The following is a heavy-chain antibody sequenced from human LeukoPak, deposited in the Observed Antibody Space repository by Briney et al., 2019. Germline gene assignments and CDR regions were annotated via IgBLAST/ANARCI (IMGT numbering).Heavy chain of an antibody. D-gene: IGHD6-19*01. V-gene: IGHV3-30*02. CDR1: GFTFSTYG. J-gene: IGHJ4*02. CDR2: IQYDGDEK. CDR3: AKDVVGQQWPESY. Sequence: GGSLRLSCAASGFTFSTYGMHWVRQAPGKGLEWVAFIQYDGDEKAYGDSVKGRSTISRDNSKNTLYVRMNSLRDEDTAVYYCAKDVVGQQWPESYWGQGTLVTVSS.